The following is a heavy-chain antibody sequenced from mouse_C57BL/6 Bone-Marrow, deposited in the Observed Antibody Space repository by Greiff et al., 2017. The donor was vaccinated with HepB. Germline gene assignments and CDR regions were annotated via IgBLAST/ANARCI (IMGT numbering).Heavy chain of an antibody. V-gene: IGHV1-15*01. D-gene: IGHD2-4*01. Sequence: VQLQQSGAELVRPGASVTLSCKASGYTFTDYEMHWVKQTPVHGLEWIGAIDPETGGTAYNQKFKGKAILTADKSSSTAYMELRSLTSEDSAVYYCFYYDDDGYYFDYWGQGTTLTVSS. CDR3: FYYDDDGYYFDY. CDR1: GYTFTDYE. CDR2: IDPETGGT. J-gene: IGHJ2*01.